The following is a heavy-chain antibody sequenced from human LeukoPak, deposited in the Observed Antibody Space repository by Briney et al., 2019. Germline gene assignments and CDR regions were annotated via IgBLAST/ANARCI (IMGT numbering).Heavy chain of an antibody. D-gene: IGHD1-26*01. CDR2: IYHSGST. J-gene: IGHJ4*02. V-gene: IGHV4-38-2*01. CDR3: ARAQVGAALFDY. Sequence: PSETLSLTCVVSGYSISSGNYWGWIRQSPGKGLEWIESIYHSGSTYYNPSLKSRVTISVDTSKNQFSLKLNSVTAADTAVYYCARAQVGAALFDYWGQGTLVTVSS. CDR1: GYSISSGNY.